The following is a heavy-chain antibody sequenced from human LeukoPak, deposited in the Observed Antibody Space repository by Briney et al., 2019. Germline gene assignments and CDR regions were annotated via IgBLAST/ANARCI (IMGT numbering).Heavy chain of an antibody. J-gene: IGHJ3*02. D-gene: IGHD6-19*01. CDR3: AGYSSGCYVDAFDI. V-gene: IGHV4-59*08. CDR2: IYYSGST. Sequence: SETLSLTCTVSGGSISSYYWSWIRQPPGKGLEWIGYIYYSGSTNYNPSLKSRVTISVDTSKNQFSLKLSSVTAADTAVYYCAGYSSGCYVDAFDIWAQGTMVSV. CDR1: GGSISSYY.